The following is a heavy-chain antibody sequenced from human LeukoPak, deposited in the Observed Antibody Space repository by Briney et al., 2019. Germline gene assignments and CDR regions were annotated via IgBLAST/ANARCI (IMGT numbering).Heavy chain of an antibody. Sequence: ASVKLSCKASGYTFTSSDINWVRHATGQGLEWMGWINPQSGRTGYAKKFQARISMTMNTSISTAYMEVSSLRYEDTAVYYCARGRSGLAAAGTYDYWGQGTLITVSS. J-gene: IGHJ4*02. CDR3: ARGRSGLAAAGTYDY. V-gene: IGHV1-8*01. CDR1: GYTFTSSD. D-gene: IGHD6-13*01. CDR2: INPQSGRT.